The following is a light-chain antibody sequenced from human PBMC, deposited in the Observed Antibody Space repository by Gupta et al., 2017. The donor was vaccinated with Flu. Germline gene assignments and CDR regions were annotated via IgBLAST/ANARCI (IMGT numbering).Light chain of an antibody. CDR2: DAS. CDR3: QQFDSLALT. V-gene: IGKV1-33*01. CDR1: HDIKNH. Sequence: EIQMTQSPSSLSASVGDRVTITCQASHDIKNHLNWYQQKPGKAPNLLIYDASNLEPGVPSRFRGSGSGTDFTFTINNLHPEDVATYYCQQFDSLALTFGAGTKVEI. J-gene: IGKJ4*01.